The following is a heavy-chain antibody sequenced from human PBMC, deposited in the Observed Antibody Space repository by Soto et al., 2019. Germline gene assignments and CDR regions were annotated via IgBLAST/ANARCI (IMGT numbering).Heavy chain of an antibody. Sequence: ASVKVSCKASGYTFTSYYMHWVRQAPGQGLEWMGIINPSGGSTSYAQKFQGRVTMTRDTSTSTVYMELSSLRSEDTAVYYCARLFSDPKWPTYGMDGWGQGTTVTVSS. CDR2: INPSGGST. J-gene: IGHJ6*02. CDR1: GYTFTSYY. CDR3: ARLFSDPKWPTYGMDG. D-gene: IGHD5-12*01. V-gene: IGHV1-46*01.